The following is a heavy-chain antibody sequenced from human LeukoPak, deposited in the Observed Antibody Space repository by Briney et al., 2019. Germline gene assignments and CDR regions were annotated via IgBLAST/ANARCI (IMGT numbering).Heavy chain of an antibody. CDR3: ARTLGVAGSLPPVYYFDY. CDR2: IYSGGST. Sequence: GGSLRLSCAASGFTVSSNYMSWVRQAPGKGLEWVPVIYSGGSTYYADSVKGRFTISRDNSKNTLYLQMNSLRAEDTAVYYCARTLGVAGSLPPVYYFDYWGQGTLVTVSS. J-gene: IGHJ4*02. V-gene: IGHV3-66*01. D-gene: IGHD6-19*01. CDR1: GFTVSSNY.